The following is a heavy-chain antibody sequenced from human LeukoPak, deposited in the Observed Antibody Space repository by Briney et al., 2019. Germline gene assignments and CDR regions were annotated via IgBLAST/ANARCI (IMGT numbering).Heavy chain of an antibody. V-gene: IGHV4-59*10. CDR1: GGSFSDYY. Sequence: SETLSLTCAVYGGSFSDYYWSWIRQPVGKGLEWIGRIYSSGSTNYNPSLKSRVTMSVDTSKNQFSLKLSSVTAADTAMFYCARLAYGDYYFDYWGQGTLVTVSS. J-gene: IGHJ4*02. D-gene: IGHD4-17*01. CDR3: ARLAYGDYYFDY. CDR2: IYSSGST.